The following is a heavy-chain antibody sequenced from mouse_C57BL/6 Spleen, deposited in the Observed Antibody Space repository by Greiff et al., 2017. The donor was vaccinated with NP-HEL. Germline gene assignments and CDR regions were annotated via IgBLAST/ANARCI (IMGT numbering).Heavy chain of an antibody. CDR3: ARPSGYYGTAMDY. D-gene: IGHD1-1*01. Sequence: EVKLVESGGGLVKPGGSLKLSCAASGFTFSDYGMHWVRQAPEKGLEWVAYISSGSSTIYYADTVKGRFTISRDNAKNTLFLQMTSLRSEDTAMYYCARPSGYYGTAMDYWGQGTSVTVSS. CDR2: ISSGSSTI. CDR1: GFTFSDYG. J-gene: IGHJ4*01. V-gene: IGHV5-17*01.